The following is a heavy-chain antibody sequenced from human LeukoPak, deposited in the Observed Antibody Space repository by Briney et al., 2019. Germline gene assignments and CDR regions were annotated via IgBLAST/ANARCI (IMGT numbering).Heavy chain of an antibody. D-gene: IGHD1-14*01. CDR2: IYTSGST. CDR1: GGSISSGSYY. CDR3: ARVEGGNRYSRYYFDY. J-gene: IGHJ4*02. V-gene: IGHV4-61*02. Sequence: PSETLSLTCTVSGGSISSGSYYWSWIRQPAGKGLEWIGRIYTSGSTNYNPSLKSRVTISVDTSKNQFSLKLTSVTAADTAVYYCARVEGGNRYSRYYFDYWGQGTLVTVSS.